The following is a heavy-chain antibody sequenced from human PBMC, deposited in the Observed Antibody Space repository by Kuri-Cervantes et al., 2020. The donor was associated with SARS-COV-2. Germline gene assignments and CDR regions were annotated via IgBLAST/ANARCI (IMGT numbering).Heavy chain of an antibody. D-gene: IGHD7-27*01. CDR1: GYTLTELS. J-gene: IGHJ4*02. V-gene: IGHV1-24*01. CDR2: FDPEDGET. Sequence: ASVKVSCKVSGYTLTELSMHWVRQAPGKGLEWMGGFDPEDGETIYAQKFQGRVTMTEDKSTSTAYMELSSLRSEDTAVYYCAGSATGEGDYWGQGTLVTVSS. CDR3: AGSATGEGDY.